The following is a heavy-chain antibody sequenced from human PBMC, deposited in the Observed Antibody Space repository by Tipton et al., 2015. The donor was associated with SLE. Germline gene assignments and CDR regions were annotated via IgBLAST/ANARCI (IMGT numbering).Heavy chain of an antibody. Sequence: GSLRLSCAASGFTFSSYWMHWVRQAPGKGLVWVSHINSDGSTTSYADSVKGRFTISRDNAKNTLYLQMNSLRAEDTAVYFCAREVVVPAAIRDSSIMAVWGQGTPVTVSS. D-gene: IGHD2-2*01. CDR1: GFTFSSYW. CDR2: INSDGSTT. J-gene: IGHJ6*02. CDR3: AREVVVPAAIRDSSIMAV. V-gene: IGHV3-74*01.